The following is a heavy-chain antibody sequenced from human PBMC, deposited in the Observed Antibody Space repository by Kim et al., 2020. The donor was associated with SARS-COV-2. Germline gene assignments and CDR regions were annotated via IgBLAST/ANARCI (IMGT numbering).Heavy chain of an antibody. Sequence: SETLSLTCTVSGGSISSYYWSWIRQPPGKGLEWIGDIYYSGSTNYNPSLKSRVTISVDTSKNQFSLKLSSVTAADTAVYYCASSPAVELRFLEYYGMDVWGQGTTVTVSS. V-gene: IGHV4-59*01. CDR1: GGSISSYY. J-gene: IGHJ6*02. CDR3: ASSPAVELRFLEYYGMDV. D-gene: IGHD3-3*01. CDR2: IYYSGST.